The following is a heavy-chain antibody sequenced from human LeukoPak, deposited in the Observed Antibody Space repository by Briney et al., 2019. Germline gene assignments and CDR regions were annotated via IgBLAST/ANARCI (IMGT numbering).Heavy chain of an antibody. CDR2: IYYSGSTNY. D-gene: IGHD1-26*01. J-gene: IGHJ4*02. V-gene: IGHV4-59*01. CDR1: GGSIRNYF. CDR3: ARGVGATGYFDY. Sequence: PSETLSLTCTVSGGSIRNYFWSWIRQPPGKGLEWIGYIYYSGSTNYNYNPSLKSRVSISVDTSKSQFSLKLSSVTAADTAVYYCARGVGATGYFDYWGQGTLVTVSS.